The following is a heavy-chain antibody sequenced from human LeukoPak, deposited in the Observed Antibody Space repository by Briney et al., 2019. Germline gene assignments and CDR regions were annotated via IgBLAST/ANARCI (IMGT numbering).Heavy chain of an antibody. CDR2: IYYSGST. CDR1: GGSISSYY. D-gene: IGHD5-18*01. V-gene: IGHV4-59*12. CDR3: AREVKETAKVTFYYYYGMDV. J-gene: IGHJ6*02. Sequence: SETLSLTCTVSGGSISSYYWSWIRQPPGKGLEWIGYIYYSGSTNYNPSLKSRVTISVDTSKNQFSLKLSSVTAADTAVYYCAREVKETAKVTFYYYYGMDVWGQGTTVTVSS.